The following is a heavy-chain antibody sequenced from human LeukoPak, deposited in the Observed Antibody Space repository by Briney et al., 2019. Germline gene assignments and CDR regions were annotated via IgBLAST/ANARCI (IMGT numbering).Heavy chain of an antibody. Sequence: PGRSLRLSCAASGFTFSSYAMHWVRQAPGKGLHWVAVISYDGSNKYYADSVKGRFTISRDNSKNTLYLQLNSLRAEDTAVYYCASIYDLLTGFYSFYYWGQGTLVTVSS. J-gene: IGHJ4*02. D-gene: IGHD3-9*01. CDR1: GFTFSSYA. CDR3: ASIYDLLTGFYSFYY. V-gene: IGHV3-30-3*01. CDR2: ISYDGSNK.